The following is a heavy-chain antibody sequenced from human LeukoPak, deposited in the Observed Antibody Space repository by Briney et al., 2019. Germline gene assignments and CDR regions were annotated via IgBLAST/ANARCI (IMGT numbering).Heavy chain of an antibody. CDR3: ARERPPGDSSSWFPEVYFDI. CDR1: GGTFSSYA. CDR2: IIPIFGTA. D-gene: IGHD6-13*01. Sequence: GASVKVSCKASGGTFSSYAITWVRQAPGQGLEWMGRIIPIFGTANYAQKFQGRVTITTDESTSTAYMELSTLRSDDTAVYYCARERPPGDSSSWFPEVYFDIWGQGTLVTVSS. V-gene: IGHV1-69*05. J-gene: IGHJ4*02.